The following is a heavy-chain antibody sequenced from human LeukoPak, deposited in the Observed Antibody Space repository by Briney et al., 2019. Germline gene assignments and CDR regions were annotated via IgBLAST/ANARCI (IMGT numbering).Heavy chain of an antibody. Sequence: PGMSLRLSCAASGFTFSSFGMLWVRQAPGKGREWVAVISFDGSNKYYGDSVKGRFTISRDNSKNTLYLQMNSLRAEDTAVYYCAKDWDPDYWGQGTLVTVSS. V-gene: IGHV3-33*06. CDR1: GFTFSSFG. CDR3: AKDWDPDY. J-gene: IGHJ4*02. CDR2: ISFDGSNK. D-gene: IGHD1-26*01.